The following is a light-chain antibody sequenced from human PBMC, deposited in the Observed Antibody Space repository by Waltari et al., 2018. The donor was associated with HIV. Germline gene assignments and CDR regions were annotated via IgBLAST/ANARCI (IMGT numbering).Light chain of an antibody. V-gene: IGLV1-44*01. CDR2: DNN. Sequence: QSVLTQPPSASGTPGQRVTISCSGSSSNIGGNTINWYQQLPGTAPKPLIFDNNQRPSGVPDRVSGSKSGSSASLAICGLQSEDEADYFCAAWDDSLNGWVFGGGTKLTVL. J-gene: IGLJ3*02. CDR1: SSNIGGNT. CDR3: AAWDDSLNGWV.